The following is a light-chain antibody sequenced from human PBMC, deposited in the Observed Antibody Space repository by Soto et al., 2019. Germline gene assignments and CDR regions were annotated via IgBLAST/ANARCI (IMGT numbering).Light chain of an antibody. J-gene: IGKJ4*01. CDR1: QIVSSTY. CDR3: QQYGVTPPNT. Sequence: EIVLTHAPGTLSLSPGERATLSCRAIQIVSSTYLAWFQQKPGQAPRLLIYGASTRATGIPDRFSGSGSGTDFTLTISGLEPEDFALYYCQQYGVTPPNTFGGGTKVDIK. CDR2: GAS. V-gene: IGKV3-20*01.